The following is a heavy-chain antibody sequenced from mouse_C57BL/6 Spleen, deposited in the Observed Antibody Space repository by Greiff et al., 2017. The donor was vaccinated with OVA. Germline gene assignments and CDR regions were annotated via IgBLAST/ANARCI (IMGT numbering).Heavy chain of an antibody. CDR3: TSPSYYGSRKAWFAY. CDR2: IDPETGGT. V-gene: IGHV1-15*01. CDR1: GYTFTDYE. J-gene: IGHJ3*01. D-gene: IGHD1-1*01. Sequence: VKLMESGAELVRPGASVTLSCKASGYTFTDYEMHWVKQTPVHGLEWIGAIDPETGGTAYNQKFKGKAILTADKSSSTAYMELRSLTSEDSAVYYCTSPSYYGSRKAWFAYWGQGTLVTVSA.